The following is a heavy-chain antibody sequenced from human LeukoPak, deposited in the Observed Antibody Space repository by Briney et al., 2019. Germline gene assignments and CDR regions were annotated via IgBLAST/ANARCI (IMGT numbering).Heavy chain of an antibody. Sequence: GGSLRLSCATSGFTLSDHYLDWVRQAPGKGLEWVGRTRNKANNYSTEYAAPVRGRFTISRDDSNNSLYLQMSSLKIEDSAMYYCTRGRQFGHWGQGTLVTVSS. V-gene: IGHV3-72*01. CDR2: TRNKANNYST. CDR1: GFTLSDHY. CDR3: TRGRQFGH. J-gene: IGHJ5*02.